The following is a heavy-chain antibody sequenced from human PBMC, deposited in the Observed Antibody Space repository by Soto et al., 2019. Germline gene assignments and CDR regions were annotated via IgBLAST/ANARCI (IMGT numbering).Heavy chain of an antibody. V-gene: IGHV3-23*01. CDR1: GLTFRSYA. D-gene: IGHD5-18*01. CDR2: ISGTGDGK. J-gene: IGHJ4*02. CDR3: AGLGYSSQDF. Sequence: PGGSLRLSCAVSGLTFRSYALNWVRQAPGKGLEWVSGISGTGDGKDYADFVKGRFTVSRDNFKDTLYLQMNGLRAEDTAVYYCAGLGYSSQDFWGQGTLVTVSS.